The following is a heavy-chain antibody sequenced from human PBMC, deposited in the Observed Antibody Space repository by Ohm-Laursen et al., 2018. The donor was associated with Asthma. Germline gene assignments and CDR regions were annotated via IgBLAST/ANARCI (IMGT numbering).Heavy chain of an antibody. CDR2: ISTASTFI. D-gene: IGHD3-10*01. CDR1: GYTFSRYS. V-gene: IGHV3-21*01. CDR3: ARDRYYGSGEDGMDV. J-gene: IGHJ6*02. Sequence: SLRLSCAASGYTFSRYSIHRVRQVPGKGLEWVASISTASTFIYYADSVRGRFTTSRDNAKNSLYLQMNSLRAEDTAVYYCARDRYYGSGEDGMDVWGQGTTVTVSS.